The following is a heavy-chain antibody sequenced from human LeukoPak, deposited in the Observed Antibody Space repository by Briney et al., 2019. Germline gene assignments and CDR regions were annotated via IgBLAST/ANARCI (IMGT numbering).Heavy chain of an antibody. CDR3: ARGSDSSGPGFDP. CDR2: IIPILGIA. Sequence: SVKVSCKASGGTFSSYTISWVRQAPGQGLEWMGRIIPILGIANYAQKFQGRVTITADKSTSTAYVELSSLRSEDTAVYYCARGSDSSGPGFDPWGQGTLVTVSS. CDR1: GGTFSSYT. J-gene: IGHJ5*02. V-gene: IGHV1-69*02. D-gene: IGHD3-22*01.